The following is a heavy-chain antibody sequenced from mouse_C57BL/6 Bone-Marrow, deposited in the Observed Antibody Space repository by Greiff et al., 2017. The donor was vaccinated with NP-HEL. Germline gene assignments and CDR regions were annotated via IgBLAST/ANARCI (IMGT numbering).Heavy chain of an antibody. D-gene: IGHD1-1*01. V-gene: IGHV1-54*01. CDR2: INPGSGGT. Sequence: VQLQQSGAELVRPGTSVKVSCKASGYAFTNYLIEWVKQRPGQGLEWIGVINPGSGGTNYNEKFKGKATLTADKSSSTAYMQLSSLTSEDSAVYFCAVTTVVADAYWGQGTLVTVSA. CDR3: AVTTVVADAY. CDR1: GYAFTNYL. J-gene: IGHJ3*01.